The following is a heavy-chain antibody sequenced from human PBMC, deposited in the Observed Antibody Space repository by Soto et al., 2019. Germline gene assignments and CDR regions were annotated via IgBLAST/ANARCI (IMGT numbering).Heavy chain of an antibody. J-gene: IGHJ4*02. D-gene: IGHD2-21*02. CDR1: GDTFTDYY. CDR2: VNPSGGHT. Sequence: QVQLVQSGAEVKKPGTSVKVSCKASGDTFTDYYIHWVRQAPGQGLEWMGTVNPSGGHTTYAQHCLGRMTMTRDTSTSTTYMELTSLTSEDTAVYYCARGGHVVVVTAALDFWGQGTLVTVSS. CDR3: ARGGHVVVVTAALDF. V-gene: IGHV1-46*01.